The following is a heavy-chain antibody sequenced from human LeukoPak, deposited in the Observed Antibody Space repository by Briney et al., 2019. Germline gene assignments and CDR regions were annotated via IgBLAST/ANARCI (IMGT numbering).Heavy chain of an antibody. CDR2: SRTKRQSYTT. CDR1: TLILSDYI. V-gene: IGHV3-72*01. D-gene: IGHD2/OR15-2a*01. J-gene: IGHJ3*02. CDR3: TKDGAKDGNTAFDI. Sequence: PGGSLRLSCTASTLILSDYIVDWVRQAPGKGLEWVGRSRTKRQSYTTEFAASVQGRFTLSRDDSKNSLDLQINSLKTEDTAVYFCTKDGAKDGNTAFDIWGQGTMVTVSS.